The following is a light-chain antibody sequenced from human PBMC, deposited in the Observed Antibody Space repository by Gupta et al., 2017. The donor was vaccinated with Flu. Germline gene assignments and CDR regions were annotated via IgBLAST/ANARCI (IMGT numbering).Light chain of an antibody. CDR3: QQSYNSHPYT. Sequence: DIQMTQSPSSLSASVGDRVTISCRASQSISKYLSWYQQKPGRAPKLLIYAASTLQSGVPSRFSGSGSGTDFTLTINSRQPEDFATYYCQQSYNSHPYTFGQGTRLDVK. CDR1: QSISKY. CDR2: AAS. V-gene: IGKV1-39*01. J-gene: IGKJ2*01.